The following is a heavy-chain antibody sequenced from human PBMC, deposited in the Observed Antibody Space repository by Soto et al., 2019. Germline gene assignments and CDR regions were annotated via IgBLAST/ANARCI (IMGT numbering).Heavy chain of an antibody. Sequence: EVQLVESGGGLVQPGGSLRLSCAASGFTFSDYALNWVRQAPGEGLEWISYISSSSSTIYFAHSLKGRFTISRDNAKNSLYLRINCLRDEDPAGYYCASTLQYCTSTSCYSWGRFDYWGQGPLVTVS. J-gene: IGHJ4*02. V-gene: IGHV3-48*02. CDR2: ISSSSSTI. CDR3: ASTLQYCTSTSCYSWGRFDY. D-gene: IGHD2-2*01. CDR1: GFTFSDYA.